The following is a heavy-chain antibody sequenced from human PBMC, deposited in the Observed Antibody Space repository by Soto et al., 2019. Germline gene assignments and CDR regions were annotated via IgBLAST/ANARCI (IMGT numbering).Heavy chain of an antibody. CDR3: ARSGSHKYYYYGMDV. J-gene: IGHJ6*02. CDR1: GFTFSSYG. CDR2: IWYDGSNK. D-gene: IGHD3-10*01. V-gene: IGHV3-33*01. Sequence: QPGGSLRLSCAASGFTFSSYGMHWVRQAPGKGLEWVAVIWYDGSNKYYADSVKGRFTISRDNSKNTLYLQMNSLRAEDTAVYYCARSGSHKYYYYGMDVWGQGTTVTVSS.